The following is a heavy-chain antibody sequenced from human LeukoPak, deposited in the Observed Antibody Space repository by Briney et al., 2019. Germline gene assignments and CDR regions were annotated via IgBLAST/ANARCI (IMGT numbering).Heavy chain of an antibody. Sequence: PGGSLRLSCAASGFTFSSYGMHWVRQAPGKGLEWVAVISYDGSNKYYADSVKGRFTISRDNSKNTLYLQMNSLRAEDTAVYYCAKDRPEKGRVYYYGSGDYWGQGTLVTVSS. D-gene: IGHD3-10*01. J-gene: IGHJ4*02. CDR3: AKDRPEKGRVYYYGSGDY. V-gene: IGHV3-30*18. CDR1: GFTFSSYG. CDR2: ISYDGSNK.